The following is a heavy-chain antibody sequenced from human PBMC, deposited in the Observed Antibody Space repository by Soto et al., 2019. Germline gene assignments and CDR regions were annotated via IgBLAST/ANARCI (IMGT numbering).Heavy chain of an antibody. CDR1: GFTFDDYA. CDR3: AKDKRGCSGGSCYSGLLQGDAFDI. V-gene: IGHV3-9*01. D-gene: IGHD2-15*01. CDR2: ISWNSGSI. Sequence: GGSLRLSCAASGFTFDDYAMHWVRQAPGKGLEWVSGISWNSGSIGYADSVKGRFTISRDNAKNSLYLQMNSLRAEDTALYYCAKDKRGCSGGSCYSGLLQGDAFDIWGQETMVTVSS. J-gene: IGHJ3*02.